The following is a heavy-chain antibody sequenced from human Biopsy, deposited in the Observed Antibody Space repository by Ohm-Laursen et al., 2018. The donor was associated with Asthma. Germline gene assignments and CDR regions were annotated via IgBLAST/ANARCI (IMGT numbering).Heavy chain of an antibody. Sequence: SSVKVSCKTSGYTSNSAGITWVRQAPGQGLEWMGWISVYNGNTKVAQKLQDRATMITDTSTSTAYMELSSLRSDDTAVYYCASPTYCSGSSCINNYYYALDVWGQGTTVTVTS. D-gene: IGHD2-15*01. CDR1: GYTSNSAG. V-gene: IGHV1-18*01. CDR2: ISVYNGNT. CDR3: ASPTYCSGSSCINNYYYALDV. J-gene: IGHJ6*02.